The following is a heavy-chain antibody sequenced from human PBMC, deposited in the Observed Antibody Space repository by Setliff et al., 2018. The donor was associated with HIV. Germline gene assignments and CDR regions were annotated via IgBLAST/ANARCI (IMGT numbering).Heavy chain of an antibody. D-gene: IGHD3-3*01. Sequence: SETLSLTCTVSGDSINTPFWWSWIRQPAGKGLEWIGRVTNTGDTSYNPSLKSRVTISMDTSKNLFSLKLTSVTTADTAVYFCAKGSGPPWFDPWGQGTLVTVSS. J-gene: IGHJ5*02. CDR2: VTNTGDT. CDR3: AKGSGPPWFDP. CDR1: GDSINTPFW. V-gene: IGHV4-4*07.